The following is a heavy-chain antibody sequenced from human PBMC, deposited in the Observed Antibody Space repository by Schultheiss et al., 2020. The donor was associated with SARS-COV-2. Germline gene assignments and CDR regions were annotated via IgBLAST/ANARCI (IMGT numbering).Heavy chain of an antibody. CDR2: ISGSGGST. CDR3: ARDKRLRYYYYGMDV. J-gene: IGHJ6*02. Sequence: GGSLRLSCAASGFTFSSYAMHWVRQAPGKGLEWVSAISGSGGSTYYADSVKGRFTISRDNSKNTLYLQMNSLRAEDTAVYYCARDKRLRYYYYGMDVWGQGTTVTVSS. CDR1: GFTFSSYA. V-gene: IGHV3-23*01.